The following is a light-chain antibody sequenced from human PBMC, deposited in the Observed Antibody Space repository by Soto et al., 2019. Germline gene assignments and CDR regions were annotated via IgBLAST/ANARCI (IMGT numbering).Light chain of an antibody. Sequence: EIVLTQSPATLSLSPGERATLSCRASQSVSSYLAWYQQTPGQAPRLLIYDASNRATGIPARFSGSGSGTDFTLTISSLAPEDFAVYYCQQRSNSPLTFGGGTKVEIK. CDR2: DAS. CDR3: QQRSNSPLT. CDR1: QSVSSY. J-gene: IGKJ4*01. V-gene: IGKV3-11*01.